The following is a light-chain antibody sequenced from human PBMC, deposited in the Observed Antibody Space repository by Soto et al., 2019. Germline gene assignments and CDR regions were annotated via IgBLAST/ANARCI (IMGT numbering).Light chain of an antibody. V-gene: IGKV1-39*01. Sequence: DIQMTQSPSSLSASVGDRVTITCRASQSIRNFVNWYQQTPGKAPKLLIYSSLYLQHGVPSRCSGSGSGTDFTLTISSLQPEDFATYYCQQTFTSPGTFGPGTKVDAK. CDR3: QQTFTSPGT. CDR2: SSL. CDR1: QSIRNF. J-gene: IGKJ3*01.